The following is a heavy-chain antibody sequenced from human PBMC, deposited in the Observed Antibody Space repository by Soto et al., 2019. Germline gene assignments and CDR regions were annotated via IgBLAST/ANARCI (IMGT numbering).Heavy chain of an antibody. D-gene: IGHD5-12*01. J-gene: IGHJ4*02. CDR2: ISAYNGNA. CDR3: ARGLLEWLRPSFDY. Sequence: QVQLVQSGAEVKKPGASVKVSCKASGYTFTSYGISWVRQAPGQGPEWMGWISAYNGNANYAQKLQGRVTMTTDTATRTAYMELRSLRSDDRAVYYCARGLLEWLRPSFDYWGQGTLVTVSS. CDR1: GYTFTSYG. V-gene: IGHV1-18*01.